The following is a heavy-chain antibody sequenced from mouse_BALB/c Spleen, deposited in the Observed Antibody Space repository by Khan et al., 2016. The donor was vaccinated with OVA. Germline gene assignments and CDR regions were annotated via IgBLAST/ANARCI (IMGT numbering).Heavy chain of an antibody. J-gene: IGHJ3*01. CDR3: TRHGYFACFTY. CDR2: IDTVSGDT. CDR1: GYSFTSYY. D-gene: IGHD2-3*01. Sequence: VQLQQPGPELMKPGASVKISCKASGYSFTSYYIHWVIQSHGKSLEWIGYIDTVSGDTNNNQQFKGRATLTVDKSSSTAYIHLSKLTSEDSSVYYCTRHGYFACFTYWGQGTLVTVSS. V-gene: IGHV1S135*01.